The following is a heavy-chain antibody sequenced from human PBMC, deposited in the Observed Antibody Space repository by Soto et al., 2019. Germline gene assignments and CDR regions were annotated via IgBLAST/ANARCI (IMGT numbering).Heavy chain of an antibody. CDR2: IWYDGSNK. V-gene: IGHV3-33*01. D-gene: IGHD3-10*01. CDR1: GFTFSSYG. J-gene: IGHJ3*02. Sequence: QVQLVESGGGVVQPGRSLRLSCAASGFTFSSYGMHGVRQAPGKGLEWVAVIWYDGSNKYYADSVKGRFTISRDNSKNTLYLQMNSLRAEDTAVYYCAREDYYYYGSGSYFNAFDIWGQGTMVTVSS. CDR3: AREDYYYYGSGSYFNAFDI.